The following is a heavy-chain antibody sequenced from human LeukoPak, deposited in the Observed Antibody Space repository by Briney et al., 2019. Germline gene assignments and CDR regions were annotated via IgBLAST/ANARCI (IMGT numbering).Heavy chain of an antibody. D-gene: IGHD3-22*01. CDR2: ISSSSSTI. Sequence: GGSLRLSCAASGFTFSSYSMNWVRQAPGKGLEWVSYISSSSSTIYYADSVKGRFTISRDNAKNSLYLQMNSLRAEDTAVYYCASQMYYYDSSGHPGPFDYWGQGTLVTVSS. CDR3: ASQMYYYDSSGHPGPFDY. J-gene: IGHJ4*02. V-gene: IGHV3-48*04. CDR1: GFTFSSYS.